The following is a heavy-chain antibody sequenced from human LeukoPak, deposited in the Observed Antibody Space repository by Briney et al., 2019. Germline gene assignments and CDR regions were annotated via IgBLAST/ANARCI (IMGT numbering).Heavy chain of an antibody. D-gene: IGHD5-12*01. Sequence: GASVKVSCKASGYTFTAYYIHWVRQAPGQGLEWMGRINPNSGGTNYAQKFQGRVTMTRDTSISTAYMELSRLRSDDTAVYYCAKEDDSGCDYPFDYWGQGTLVTVSS. CDR1: GYTFTAYY. CDR3: AKEDDSGCDYPFDY. V-gene: IGHV1-2*06. CDR2: INPNSGGT. J-gene: IGHJ4*02.